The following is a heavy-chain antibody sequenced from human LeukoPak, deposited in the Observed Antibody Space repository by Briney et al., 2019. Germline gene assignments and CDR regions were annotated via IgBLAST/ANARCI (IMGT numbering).Heavy chain of an antibody. Sequence: GGSLRLSCTASGFTFGDYAMSWVRQAPGKGLEWVGFIRSKAYGGTTEYAASVKGRFTISSDDSKTIAYLQMNSLKTEDTAVYYCTRGVATYGYWGQGTLVTVSS. D-gene: IGHD5-12*01. CDR3: TRGVATYGY. V-gene: IGHV3-49*04. J-gene: IGHJ4*01. CDR1: GFTFGDYA. CDR2: IRSKAYGGTT.